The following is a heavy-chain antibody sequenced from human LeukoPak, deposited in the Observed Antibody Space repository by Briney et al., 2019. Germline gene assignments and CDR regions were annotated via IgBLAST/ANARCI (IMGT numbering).Heavy chain of an antibody. CDR2: INTDGTVT. CDR3: ATKQWLAPPPDS. V-gene: IGHV3-74*01. CDR1: GFTLTKNG. D-gene: IGHD6-19*01. Sequence: GGSLKLSLEASGFTLTKNGMLWVRQAPGKELKSFSRINTDGTVTTYADSVKGRFTVSRDNADNTMFLQMNSVRDEDTAVYYCATKQWLAPPPDSWGQGTPVTVSS. J-gene: IGHJ4*02.